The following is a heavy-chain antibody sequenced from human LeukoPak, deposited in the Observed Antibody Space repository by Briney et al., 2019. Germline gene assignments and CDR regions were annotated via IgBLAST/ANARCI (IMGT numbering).Heavy chain of an antibody. D-gene: IGHD5-24*01. CDR3: ARDPIEMTTIGHFGFDY. Sequence: GGSLRLSCAASGFTFSSYWMSWVRQAPGKGLEWVANIKQDGSEKYYVDSVKGRFTISRDNAKNSLYLRMNSLRAEDTAVYYCARDPIEMTTIGHFGFDYWGQGTLVTVSS. V-gene: IGHV3-7*01. J-gene: IGHJ4*02. CDR2: IKQDGSEK. CDR1: GFTFSSYW.